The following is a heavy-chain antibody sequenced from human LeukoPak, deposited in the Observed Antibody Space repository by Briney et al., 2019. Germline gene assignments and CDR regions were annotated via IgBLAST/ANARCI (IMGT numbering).Heavy chain of an antibody. D-gene: IGHD6-13*01. V-gene: IGHV1-18*01. CDR3: ARVEEAAAAYYYYGMDV. Sequence: GASVKVSCKASGYTFTSYGISWVRQAPGQGLEWMGWISAYNGNTNYAQKLQGRVTMTTDTSTSTAYMELRSLRSDDTAVYYCARVEEAAAAYYYYGMDVWGQGTMVTVSS. CDR2: ISAYNGNT. J-gene: IGHJ6*02. CDR1: GYTFTSYG.